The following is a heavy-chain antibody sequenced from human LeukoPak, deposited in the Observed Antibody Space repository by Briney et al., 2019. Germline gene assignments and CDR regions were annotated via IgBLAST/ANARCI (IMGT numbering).Heavy chain of an antibody. Sequence: SETLSLTCAVYGGSFSGYYWSWIRQPPGKGLEWIGEINHSGSTNYNPSLKSRVTISVDTSKNQFSLKLSSVTAADTAVYYCARVYYDSSGATPNPHFDYWGQGTLVTVSS. CDR1: GGSFSGYY. CDR3: ARVYYDSSGATPNPHFDY. V-gene: IGHV4-34*01. CDR2: INHSGST. D-gene: IGHD3-22*01. J-gene: IGHJ4*02.